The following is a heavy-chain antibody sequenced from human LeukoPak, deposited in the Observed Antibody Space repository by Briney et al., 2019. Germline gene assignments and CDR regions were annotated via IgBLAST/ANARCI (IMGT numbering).Heavy chain of an antibody. V-gene: IGHV3-33*06. D-gene: IGHD3-10*01. CDR2: IWYDGSNK. Sequence: PGRSLRLSCAASGFTFGSYGMHWVRQAPGKGLEWVAVIWYDGSNKYYADSVKGRFTISRDNSKNTLYLQMNSLRAEDTAVYYCAKGTYGSGSYYMYYWGQGTLVTVSS. CDR1: GFTFGSYG. CDR3: AKGTYGSGSYYMYY. J-gene: IGHJ4*02.